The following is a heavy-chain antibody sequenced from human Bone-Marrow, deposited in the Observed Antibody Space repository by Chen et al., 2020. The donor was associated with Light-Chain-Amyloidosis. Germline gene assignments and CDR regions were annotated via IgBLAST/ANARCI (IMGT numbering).Heavy chain of an antibody. CDR3: ARNGLGTYSGYPEDY. CDR1: GFTVSSNY. CDR2: IYSGGST. Sequence: EVQLVESGGGLIQPGGSLRLSCAASGFTVSSNYMSWVRQDPGKGLEWVSVIYSGGSTYYADSVKGRFTISRDNSKNTLYLQMNSLRAEDTAVYYCARNGLGTYSGYPEDYWGQGTLVTVSS. V-gene: IGHV3-53*01. D-gene: IGHD5-12*01. J-gene: IGHJ4*02.